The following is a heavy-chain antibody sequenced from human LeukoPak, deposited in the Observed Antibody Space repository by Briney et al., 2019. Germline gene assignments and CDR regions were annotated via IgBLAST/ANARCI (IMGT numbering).Heavy chain of an antibody. D-gene: IGHD4-17*01. CDR1: RFTFSTYT. J-gene: IGHJ4*02. CDR3: ARDPTVTTENYFDY. CDR2: ISSSSSYI. V-gene: IGHV3-21*01. Sequence: GGSLRLSCATSRFTFSTYTMNWVRQAPGKGLEWVSSISSSSSYIYYADSVKGRFTISRDNAKNSLYLQMNTLRAEDTAVYYCARDPTVTTENYFDYWGRGTLVTVSS.